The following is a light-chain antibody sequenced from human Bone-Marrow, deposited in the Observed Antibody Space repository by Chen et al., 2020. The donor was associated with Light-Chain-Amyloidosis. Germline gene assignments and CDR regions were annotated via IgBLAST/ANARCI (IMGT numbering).Light chain of an antibody. CDR1: NIGSTS. V-gene: IGLV3-21*02. J-gene: IGLJ3*02. Sequence: SHVLTQPSSVSVAPGQTATIACGGTNIGSTSVHWYQQTPGQAPLLVVYDDSDRPSGIPERLSGSNSGNTATLTISRVEAGDEADYYCQVWDRSSDRPVFGGGTKLTVL. CDR3: QVWDRSSDRPV. CDR2: DDS.